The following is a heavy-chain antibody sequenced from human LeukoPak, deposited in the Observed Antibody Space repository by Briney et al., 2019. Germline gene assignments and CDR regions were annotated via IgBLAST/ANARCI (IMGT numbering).Heavy chain of an antibody. CDR1: GYTFTSYY. Sequence: ASVKVSCKASGYTFTSYYMHWVRQAPGQGLEWMGIINPSGGSTSYAQKFQGRVTMTRNTSISTAYMELSSLRSEDTAVYCCARRPTTPYYDILTGYPKPYYYYMDVWGKGTTVTISS. V-gene: IGHV1-46*01. CDR3: ARRPTTPYYDILTGYPKPYYYYMDV. CDR2: INPSGGST. J-gene: IGHJ6*03. D-gene: IGHD3-9*01.